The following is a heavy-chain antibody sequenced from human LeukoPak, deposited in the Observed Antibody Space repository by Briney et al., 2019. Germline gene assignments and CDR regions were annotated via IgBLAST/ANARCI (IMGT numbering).Heavy chain of an antibody. CDR1: GFTFINAW. V-gene: IGHV3-15*01. Sequence: GGSLRLSCAASGFTFINAWMSWVRQAPGKGLEWLGRIKNKADGETTDYAAPVKGRFTISRDDSRATLYLQMNSLKIGDTAVYYCTTDLGSNRGDGYWGQGTLVTVSS. CDR2: IKNKADGETT. J-gene: IGHJ4*02. D-gene: IGHD4-11*01. CDR3: TTDLGSNRGDGY.